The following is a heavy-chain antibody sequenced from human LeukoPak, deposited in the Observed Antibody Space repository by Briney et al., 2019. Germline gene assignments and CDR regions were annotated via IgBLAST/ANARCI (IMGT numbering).Heavy chain of an antibody. V-gene: IGHV4-34*01. CDR3: ARASRYSSSSLHY. CDR1: GGSFSGYY. CDR2: INHSGST. J-gene: IGHJ4*02. D-gene: IGHD6-6*01. Sequence: SETLSLTCAVYGGSFSGYYWSWIRQPPGKGLEWIGEINHSGSTNYNPSLKSRVTISVDTSKNQFSLKLSSVTAADTAVYYCARASRYSSSSLHYWGQGTLVTVPS.